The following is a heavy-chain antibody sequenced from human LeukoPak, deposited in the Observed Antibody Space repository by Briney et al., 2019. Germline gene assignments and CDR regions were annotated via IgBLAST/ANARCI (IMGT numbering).Heavy chain of an antibody. V-gene: IGHV3-23*01. CDR3: ARSPPEALPYYYYYYYMDV. CDR2: IRRSGGST. CDR1: GFTFSNYA. Sequence: PGGSLRLSCAASGFTFSNYAMSWVRQAPGMGLEWVSEIRRSGGSTYYADSVKGRFTISRDNSKNTLYLQMNSLRAEDTAVYYCARSPPEALPYYYYYYYMDVWGKGTTVTVSS. J-gene: IGHJ6*03.